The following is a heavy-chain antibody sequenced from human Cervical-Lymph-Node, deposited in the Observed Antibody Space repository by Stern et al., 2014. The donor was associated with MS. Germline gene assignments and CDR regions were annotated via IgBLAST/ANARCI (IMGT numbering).Heavy chain of an antibody. J-gene: IGHJ6*02. V-gene: IGHV3-9*01. CDR1: GFTFDHYA. CDR3: AKDSSLYYYYGMDV. Sequence: EVQLVESGGGLVQPGRSLRLSCAASGFTFDHYAMHWVRQAPGKGLEWGSGISGNSGSIGYADSVKGRFTISRDNAKNSLYLQMNSLRAEDTALYYCAKDSSLYYYYGMDVWGQGTTVTVSS. CDR2: ISGNSGSI.